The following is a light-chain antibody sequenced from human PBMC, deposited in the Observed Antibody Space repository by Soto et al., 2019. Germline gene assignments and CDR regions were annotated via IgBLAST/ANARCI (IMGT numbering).Light chain of an antibody. V-gene: IGKV1-5*03. CDR3: QHYNSYSEA. CDR2: KAS. CDR1: QTISSW. J-gene: IGKJ1*01. Sequence: DIQMTQSPSTLSGSVGDRFTITCRASQTISSWLAWYQQKPGKAPKLLIYKASTLKSGVPSRFSGSGSGTEFTLTISSLQPDDFATYYFQHYNSYSEAFGQGTKVELK.